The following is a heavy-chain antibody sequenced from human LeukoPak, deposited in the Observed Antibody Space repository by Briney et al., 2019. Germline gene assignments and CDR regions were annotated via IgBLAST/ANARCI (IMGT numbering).Heavy chain of an antibody. CDR3: SRDLSYGSLDS. CDR1: GFTFSSYG. J-gene: IGHJ4*02. V-gene: IGHV3-30*12. D-gene: IGHD5-18*01. Sequence: GGSLRLSCATSGFTFSSYGMHWVRQAPGKGLEWVAAIQFDGTKTYYADSVKGRSTISRDDSKNTVYLQMNSLRAGDTAVYYCSRDLSYGSLDSWGQGTLLTVSS. CDR2: IQFDGTKT.